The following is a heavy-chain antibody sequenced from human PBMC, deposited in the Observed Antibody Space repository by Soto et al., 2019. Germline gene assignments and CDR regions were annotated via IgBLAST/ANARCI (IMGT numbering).Heavy chain of an antibody. CDR3: ARGPLSGNYPVIMEV. Sequence: EVQLVEAGGGLVQPGGSLRLSCAASGFTFSSYSMNWVRQAPGKGLEWVSYISSSSTTIYYADSVKGRFTISRDNAKNSLYLPMNSLRDEDTAVYYCARGPLSGNYPVIMEVWGQGTTVTVS. J-gene: IGHJ6*02. V-gene: IGHV3-48*02. CDR2: ISSSSTTI. D-gene: IGHD1-26*01. CDR1: GFTFSSYS.